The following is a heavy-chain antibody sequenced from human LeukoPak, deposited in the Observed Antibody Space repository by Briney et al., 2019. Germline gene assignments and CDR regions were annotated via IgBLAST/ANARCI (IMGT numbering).Heavy chain of an antibody. D-gene: IGHD3-10*01. CDR3: AREGYYYGSGSP. Sequence: KASETLSLTCTVSGYSISSGYYWGWIRQPPGKGLEWIGSIYHSGSTYYNPSLKSRVTISVDTSKNQFSLKLSSVTAADTAVYYCAREGYYYGSGSPWGQGTLVTVSS. J-gene: IGHJ5*02. CDR1: GYSISSGYY. V-gene: IGHV4-38-2*02. CDR2: IYHSGST.